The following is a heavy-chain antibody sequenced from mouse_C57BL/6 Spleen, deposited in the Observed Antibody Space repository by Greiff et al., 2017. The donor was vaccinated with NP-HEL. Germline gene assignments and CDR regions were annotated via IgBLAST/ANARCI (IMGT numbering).Heavy chain of an antibody. CDR1: GFNIKDDY. V-gene: IGHV14-4*01. CDR3: TTSYVRAY. CDR2: IDPENGDT. J-gene: IGHJ3*01. Sequence: EVQGVESGAELVRPGASVKLSCTASGFNIKDDYMHWVKQRPEQGLEWIGWIDPENGDTEYASKFQGKATITADTSSNTAYLQLSSLTSEDTAVYYCTTSYVRAYWGQGTLVTVSA.